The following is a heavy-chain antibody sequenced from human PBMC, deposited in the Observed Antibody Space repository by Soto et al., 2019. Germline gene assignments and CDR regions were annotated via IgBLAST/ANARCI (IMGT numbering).Heavy chain of an antibody. V-gene: IGHV4-59*01. CDR1: GGSISSYY. D-gene: IGHD1-26*01. CDR2: IYYSGST. CDR3: ARLVGATFDY. J-gene: IGHJ4*02. Sequence: SETLSLTCTVSGGSISSYYWSWIRQPPGKGLEWIGYIYYSGSTNYNPSLKSRVTISVDTSKNQFSLKLSSVTAADTAVYYCARLVGATFDYWGQGTLVTVSS.